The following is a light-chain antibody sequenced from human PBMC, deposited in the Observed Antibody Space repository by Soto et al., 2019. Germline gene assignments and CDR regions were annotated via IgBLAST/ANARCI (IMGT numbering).Light chain of an antibody. V-gene: IGKV3-11*01. J-gene: IGKJ4*01. CDR3: QQRSNWPPSLT. CDR2: DAS. Sequence: EIVLTQSPATLSLSPGERATLSCRASQSVRSYLAWYQQKPGQAPRLLIYDASNRATGIPARFSGSGSGTDFTLTISSLEPEDFAVYYCQQRSNWPPSLTFGGGTQVEIK. CDR1: QSVRSY.